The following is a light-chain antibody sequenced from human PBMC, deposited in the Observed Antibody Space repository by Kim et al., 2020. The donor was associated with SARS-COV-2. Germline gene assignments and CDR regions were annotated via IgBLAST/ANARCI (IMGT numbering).Light chain of an antibody. CDR3: CSYAGSYTLI. J-gene: IGLJ2*01. CDR1: SSDVGGYNY. Sequence: SVTISCIGSSSDVGGYNYVSWYQQHPGKAPQLLIYDVSQRPSGVPDRFSGSKSGNTAFLTISGLQAEDEADYHCCSYAGSYTLIFGGGPQLTVL. V-gene: IGLV2-11*03. CDR2: DVS.